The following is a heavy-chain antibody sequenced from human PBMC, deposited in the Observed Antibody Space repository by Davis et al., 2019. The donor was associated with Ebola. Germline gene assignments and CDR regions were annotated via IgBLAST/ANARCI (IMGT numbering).Heavy chain of an antibody. D-gene: IGHD5-12*01. V-gene: IGHV1-46*03. CDR3: TTPGGQDSGYDVFDI. Sequence: ASVQVSCKASGYTFTNYYMHCVLQAPAQGLEWMGMINPTDGRTIYAQKFQGRVTVTRDTSTTTVYMDLSSLRSEDTALYYCTTPGGQDSGYDVFDIWGQGTMVTVSS. CDR2: INPTDGRT. J-gene: IGHJ3*02. CDR1: GYTFTNYY.